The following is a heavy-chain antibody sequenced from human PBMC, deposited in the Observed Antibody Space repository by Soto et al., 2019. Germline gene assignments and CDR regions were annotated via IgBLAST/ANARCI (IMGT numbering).Heavy chain of an antibody. Sequence: QLQLQESGPGLVKPSETLSLTCTVSGGSISSSSYYWGWIRQPPGKGLEWIGSIYYSGSTYYNPSLKSRVTISVDTPKNQFSLKLSSVTAADTAVYYCARRRRTNWFDPWGQGTLVTVSS. CDR2: IYYSGST. V-gene: IGHV4-39*01. J-gene: IGHJ5*02. CDR1: GGSISSSSYY. CDR3: ARRRRTNWFDP.